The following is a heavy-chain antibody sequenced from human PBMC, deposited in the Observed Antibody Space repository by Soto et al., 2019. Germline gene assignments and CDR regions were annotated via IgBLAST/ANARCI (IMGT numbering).Heavy chain of an antibody. D-gene: IGHD3-3*01. CDR3: ARTYDFWIGYYQHPKYNWFDP. Sequence: ASVKVSCKASGFTFTSSAVQWVRQARGQRLEWIGWINAGNGNTKYSQKFQGRVTITRDTSASTAYMELSSLRSEDTAVYYCARTYDFWIGYYQHPKYNWFDPRGQGTLVTVSS. CDR2: INAGNGNT. J-gene: IGHJ5*02. V-gene: IGHV1-3*01. CDR1: GFTFTSSA.